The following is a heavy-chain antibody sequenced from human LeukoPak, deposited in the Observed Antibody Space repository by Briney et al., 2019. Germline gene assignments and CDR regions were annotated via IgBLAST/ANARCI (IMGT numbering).Heavy chain of an antibody. J-gene: IGHJ4*02. Sequence: SETLPLTCTVSGGSISGHFWSWIRQPPGKGLEWTGFVSHSGDTNYSPSFNGRVTISLDTSKSQFSLNLNSVTAADTAVYFCARGGASSRYFGYWGQGTLVTVSS. CDR1: GGSISGHF. CDR2: VSHSGDT. V-gene: IGHV4-59*11. CDR3: ARGGASSRYFGY. D-gene: IGHD1-26*01.